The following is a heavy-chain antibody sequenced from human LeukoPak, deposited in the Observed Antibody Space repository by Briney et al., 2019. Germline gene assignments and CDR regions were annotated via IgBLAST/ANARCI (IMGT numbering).Heavy chain of an antibody. CDR1: GFTFSSYS. D-gene: IGHD5-18*01. V-gene: IGHV3-21*01. CDR3: AKDRGYSYGRAKTNFDFDY. J-gene: IGHJ4*02. Sequence: PGGSLRLSCAASGFTFSSYSMNWVRQAPGKGLEWVSSISSSSSYIYYADSVKGRFTISRDNAKNSLYLQMNSLRAEDTAVYYCAKDRGYSYGRAKTNFDFDYWGQGTLVTVSS. CDR2: ISSSSSYI.